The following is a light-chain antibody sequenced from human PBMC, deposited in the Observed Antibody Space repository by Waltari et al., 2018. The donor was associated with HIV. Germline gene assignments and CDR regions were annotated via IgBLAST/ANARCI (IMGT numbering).Light chain of an antibody. CDR1: SSDVGGYNY. V-gene: IGLV2-11*01. Sequence: QSALTQPRSVSGSPGQSVTFSCTGTSSDVGGYNYVSWYQQPPGKAPKLMIYDVSKRPAGVPDRFSGSKSGNTASLTISGLQAEDEADYYCCSYAGSYTRFGGGTKLTVL. J-gene: IGLJ2*01. CDR2: DVS. CDR3: CSYAGSYTR.